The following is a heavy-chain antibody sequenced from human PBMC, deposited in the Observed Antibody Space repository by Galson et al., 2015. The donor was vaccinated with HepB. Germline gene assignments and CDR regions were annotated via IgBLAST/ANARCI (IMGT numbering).Heavy chain of an antibody. Sequence: SLRLSCAASGFTFSSHWMSWVRQAPGKGLEWVANIKPDGSEGYYVDSLQGRFTISRDNARNLLYLHMNSLRAEDTAVYYCARDPYESSGHYFFGAFDIWGQGTMLAVST. D-gene: IGHD3-22*01. J-gene: IGHJ3*02. CDR3: ARDPYESSGHYFFGAFDI. V-gene: IGHV3-7*03. CDR2: IKPDGSEG. CDR1: GFTFSSHW.